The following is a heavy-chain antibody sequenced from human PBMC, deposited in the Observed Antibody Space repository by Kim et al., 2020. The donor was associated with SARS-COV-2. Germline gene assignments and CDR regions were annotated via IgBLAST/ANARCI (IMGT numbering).Heavy chain of an antibody. J-gene: IGHJ2*01. V-gene: IGHV3-7*03. CDR1: GFTFSSYW. CDR3: ARIKSDSSGYYRFGLSWYFDL. D-gene: IGHD3-22*01. Sequence: GGSLRLSCAASGFTFSSYWMSWVRQAPGKGLEWVANIKQDGSEKYYVDSVKGRFTISRDNAKNSLYLQMNSLRAEDTAVYYCARIKSDSSGYYRFGLSWYFDLWGRGTLVTVSS. CDR2: IKQDGSEK.